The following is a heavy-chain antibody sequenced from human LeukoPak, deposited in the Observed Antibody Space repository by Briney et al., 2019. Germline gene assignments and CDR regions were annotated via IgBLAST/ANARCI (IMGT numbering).Heavy chain of an antibody. Sequence: SETLSLTCTVSGGSISSYYWSWIRQPPGKGLEWIGYIYYSGSTNYNPSLKSRVTISVDTSKNQFSLKLSSVTAADTAVYYCARAVVRWADAFDIWGQGTMVSVSS. D-gene: IGHD4-23*01. CDR1: GGSISSYY. J-gene: IGHJ3*02. CDR3: ARAVVRWADAFDI. CDR2: IYYSGST. V-gene: IGHV4-59*01.